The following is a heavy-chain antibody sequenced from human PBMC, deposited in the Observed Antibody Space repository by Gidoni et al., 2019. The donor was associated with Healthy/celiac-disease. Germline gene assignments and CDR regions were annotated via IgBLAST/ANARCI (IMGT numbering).Heavy chain of an antibody. D-gene: IGHD3-10*01. CDR2: ISYDGSNK. V-gene: IGHV3-30-3*01. Sequence: QVQLVESGGGVVQPGRSLRLSCAASGFTFSSYAMHWVRQAPGKGLEWVAVISYDGSNKYYADSVKGRFTISRDNSKNTLYLQMNSLRAEDTAVYYCARDPERLWYGGLFDYWGQGTLVTVSS. J-gene: IGHJ4*02. CDR3: ARDPERLWYGGLFDY. CDR1: GFTFSSYA.